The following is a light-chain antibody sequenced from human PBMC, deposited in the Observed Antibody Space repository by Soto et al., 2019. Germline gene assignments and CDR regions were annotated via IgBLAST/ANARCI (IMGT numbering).Light chain of an antibody. CDR3: HSRA. CDR2: DAS. Sequence: DIHLTQTPSTLSASVGDEVTITCRASQTISRWLAWYKQKPGRAPKLLIYDASTLESGVPSRFSGSASETEFTLNMSRLQSDDFATYFCHSRAFGQGTRLEIK. V-gene: IGKV1-5*01. J-gene: IGKJ5*01. CDR1: QTISRW.